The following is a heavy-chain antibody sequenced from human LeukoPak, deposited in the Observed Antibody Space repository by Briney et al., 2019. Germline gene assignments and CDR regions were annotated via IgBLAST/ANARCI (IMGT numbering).Heavy chain of an antibody. V-gene: IGHV1-2*02. CDR1: GYTFTGYY. Sequence: GAPVEVSCKASGYTFTGYYMHWVRQAPGQGLEWMGWINPNSGGTNYAQKFQGRVTMTRDTSISTAYMELSRLRSDDTAVYYCANSIVATIMVYWGQGTLVTVSS. CDR3: ANSIVATIMVY. CDR2: INPNSGGT. J-gene: IGHJ4*02. D-gene: IGHD5-12*01.